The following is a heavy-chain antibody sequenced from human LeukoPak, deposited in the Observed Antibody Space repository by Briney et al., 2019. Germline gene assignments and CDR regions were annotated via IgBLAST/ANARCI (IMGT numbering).Heavy chain of an antibody. D-gene: IGHD3-10*01. V-gene: IGHV3-74*01. CDR3: ARDLLRGVSDY. Sequence: GGSLRLSCAASGFTFSSYWMHWVRQAPGKGLVWVSQINTDGTSTGYADSVKGRFTISRDNTKNTLYLQMNSLRVDDTAVYFCARDLLRGVSDYWGQGTLVTVSS. CDR1: GFTFSSYW. CDR2: INTDGTST. J-gene: IGHJ4*02.